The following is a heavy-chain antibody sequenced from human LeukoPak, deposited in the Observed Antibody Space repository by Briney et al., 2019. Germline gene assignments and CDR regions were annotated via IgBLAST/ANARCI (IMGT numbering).Heavy chain of an antibody. CDR3: ARDQVGALDF. CDR2: MKYDGTTK. V-gene: IGHV3-7*01. D-gene: IGHD3-16*01. J-gene: IGHJ4*02. Sequence: PRGSLRLSCAVSGFTFSTYWMAWGRQAPGKGLGWVANMKYDGTTKHYADSVKGRFTISRDNAKNSLYLQMNSLRAEDTAVYYCARDQVGALDFWGLGSLVTVSS. CDR1: GFTFSTYW.